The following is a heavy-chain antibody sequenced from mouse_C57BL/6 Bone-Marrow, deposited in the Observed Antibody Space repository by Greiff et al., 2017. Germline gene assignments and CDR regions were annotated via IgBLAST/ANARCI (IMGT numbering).Heavy chain of an antibody. Sequence: EVHLVESGPVLVKPGASVKMSCKSSGYTFTDYYMNWVKQSHGKSLEWIGVINPYNGGTSYNQKFKGKATLTVDKSSSTAYMELNSLTSEDSAVYYCARNDYYGSSGYWGQGTTLTVSS. CDR1: GYTFTDYY. CDR3: ARNDYYGSSGY. CDR2: INPYNGGT. J-gene: IGHJ2*01. D-gene: IGHD1-1*01. V-gene: IGHV1-19*01.